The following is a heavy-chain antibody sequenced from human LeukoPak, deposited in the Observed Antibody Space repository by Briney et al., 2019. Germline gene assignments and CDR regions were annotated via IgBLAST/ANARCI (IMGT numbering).Heavy chain of an antibody. CDR2: INHSGST. CDR3: ASLYVVPAATRGHYYYGMDV. D-gene: IGHD2-2*01. J-gene: IGHJ6*02. Sequence: ASATLSLTCAVYGGSFSGYYWSGIRQPPGKGVEWIGEINHSGSTNYNPSLKSRVTILVDTSKNQFSLKLSSVTTADTAVYYCASLYVVPAATRGHYYYGMDVWGQGTTVTVSS. CDR1: GGSFSGYY. V-gene: IGHV4-34*01.